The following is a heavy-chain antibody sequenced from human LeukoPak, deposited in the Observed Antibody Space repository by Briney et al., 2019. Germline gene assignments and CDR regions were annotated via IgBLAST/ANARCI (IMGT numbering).Heavy chain of an antibody. V-gene: IGHV3-23*01. CDR3: GKGGSYYDSPVYG. D-gene: IGHD3-22*01. CDR2: ISGSGDST. Sequence: GGSLRLPCAASGFTFSSYAMHWVRQAPGKGLEWVSVISGSGDSTYYADSVKGRFTISRDNSKNTLYLQMTSLRADDTALYYCGKGGSYYDSPVYGWGLGALVTVSS. J-gene: IGHJ1*01. CDR1: GFTFSSYA.